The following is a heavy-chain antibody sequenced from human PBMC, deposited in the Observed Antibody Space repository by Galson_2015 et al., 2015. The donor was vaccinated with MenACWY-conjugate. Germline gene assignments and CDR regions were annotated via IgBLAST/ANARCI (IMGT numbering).Heavy chain of an antibody. CDR1: GFTFSSFW. CDR3: AKRGYSDGYDWF. J-gene: IGHJ5*01. Sequence: SLRLSCAASGFTFSSFWMFWVRQVPGKGLVWVSHINNDGTTTNYADSVKGRFTISRDNARDTVFLQMNSLTAEDRAVYYCAKRGYSDGYDWF. D-gene: IGHD5-18*01. CDR2: INNDGTTT. V-gene: IGHV3-74*01.